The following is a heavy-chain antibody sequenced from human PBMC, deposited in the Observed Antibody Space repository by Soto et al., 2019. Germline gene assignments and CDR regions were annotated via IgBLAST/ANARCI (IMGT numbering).Heavy chain of an antibody. CDR3: ARRGRGSYYDY. V-gene: IGHV3-23*01. D-gene: IGHD1-26*01. Sequence: EVQLLESGGGLVQPGGSLRLSCAASGFTFSSYAMSWVRQAPGKGLERVSVISGSGGSTYSADSVKGRFTISRDNSKNTLNLQMNSLRAEDTAVYYCARRGRGSYYDYWGQGTLVTVSS. CDR2: ISGSGGST. CDR1: GFTFSSYA. J-gene: IGHJ4*02.